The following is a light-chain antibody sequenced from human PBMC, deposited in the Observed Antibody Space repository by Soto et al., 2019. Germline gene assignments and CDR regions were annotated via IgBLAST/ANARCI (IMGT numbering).Light chain of an antibody. CDR1: SSNIGSNY. CDR3: GTWDNSLSAVV. CDR2: DND. Sequence: QSVLTQPPSVSAAPGQKVTISCSGSSSNIGSNYVSWYQHLPGTAPKLLISDNDERPSGIPDRFSGSKSGTSASLGITGLQTGDEADYYCGTWDNSLSAVVFGGGTQLTVL. V-gene: IGLV1-51*01. J-gene: IGLJ2*01.